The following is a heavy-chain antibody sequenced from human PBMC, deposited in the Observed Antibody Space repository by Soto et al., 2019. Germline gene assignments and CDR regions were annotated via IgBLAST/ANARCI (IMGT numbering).Heavy chain of an antibody. V-gene: IGHV1-69*13. CDR2: IIPIFGTA. J-gene: IGHJ4*02. Sequence: GASVKVSCKASGGTFSSYAISWVRQAPGQGLEWMGGIIPIFGTANYAQKFQGRVTITADESTSTAYMELSSLRSEDTAVYYCARGLRHFDWFYCDYWGQGNLVTVAS. D-gene: IGHD3-9*01. CDR1: GGTFSSYA. CDR3: ARGLRHFDWFYCDY.